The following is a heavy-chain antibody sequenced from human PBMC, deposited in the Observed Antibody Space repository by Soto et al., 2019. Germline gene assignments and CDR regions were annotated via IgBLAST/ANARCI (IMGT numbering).Heavy chain of an antibody. J-gene: IGHJ4*02. CDR2: ISGYNGNT. V-gene: IGHV1-18*04. CDR3: SRVDYYDSSGDYGY. CDR1: GYTFTIYG. Sequence: QVQLVQSGAEVKKPGASVKVSCKASGYTFTIYGISWVRQAPGQGLEWMGWISGYNGNTDEAQNLQDRVTLTTDASTSSVYMELRSIRSDDTAVDDCSRVDYYDSSGDYGYWGQGTLITVSS. D-gene: IGHD3-22*01.